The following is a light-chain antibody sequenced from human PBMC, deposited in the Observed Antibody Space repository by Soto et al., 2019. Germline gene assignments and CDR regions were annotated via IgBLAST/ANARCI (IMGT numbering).Light chain of an antibody. CDR2: DAS. V-gene: IGKV3-15*01. Sequence: EIVITQSPATLSVSPVEGDTLSCRASQSVSSNLAWYQQKHGQAPRILISDASTRATGIPARFSGSGSGKEFTITVSSLQYEDFEVYYCQKYIKWPLTFGKGTQLEIK. CDR3: QKYIKWPLT. J-gene: IGKJ5*01. CDR1: QSVSSN.